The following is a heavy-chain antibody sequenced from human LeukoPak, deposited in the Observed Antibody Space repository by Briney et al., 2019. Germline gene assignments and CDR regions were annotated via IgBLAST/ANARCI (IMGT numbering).Heavy chain of an antibody. J-gene: IGHJ4*02. V-gene: IGHV4-31*03. CDR1: GGSISSGGYY. CDR2: IYYSGST. D-gene: IGHD3-22*01. CDR3: ASLDSSGYSAGYFDY. Sequence: SETLSLTCTVAGGSISSGGYYWSWLRQHPGKGLEWIGYIYYSGSTYYNPSLKSRVTISVDTSKNQFSLKLSSVTAADTAVYYCASLDSSGYSAGYFDYWGQGTLVTVSS.